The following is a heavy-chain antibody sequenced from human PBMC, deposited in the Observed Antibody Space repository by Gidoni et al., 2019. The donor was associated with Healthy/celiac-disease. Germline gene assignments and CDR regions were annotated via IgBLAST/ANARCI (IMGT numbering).Heavy chain of an antibody. D-gene: IGHD3-16*02. J-gene: IGHJ4*02. V-gene: IGHV4-39*01. CDR1: GGSIRSSSYY. CDR2: IYYRGST. Sequence: QLQLQESGPGLVKPSETLSLTCTVSGGSIRSSSYYWGWIRQPPGKGLEWIGSIYYRGSTYYNPSLKSRVTISVDTSKNQFSLKLSSVTAADTAVYYCARGVRRYYFDYWGQGTLVTVSS. CDR3: ARGVRRYYFDY.